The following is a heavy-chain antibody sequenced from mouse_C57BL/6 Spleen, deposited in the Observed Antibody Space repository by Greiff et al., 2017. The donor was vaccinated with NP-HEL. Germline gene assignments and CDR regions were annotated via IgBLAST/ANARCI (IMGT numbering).Heavy chain of an antibody. CDR2: IHPSSGYT. CDR1: GYPFTRYW. D-gene: IGHD2-1*01. J-gene: IGHJ1*03. Sequence: QVQLQQSCSYLAHPGASVKLSCKASGYPFTRYWLHWVKQRPGHGLYWIGYIHPSSGYTKYNQKFKDKATLTADKSSSTAYMQLSSLTYEDSAVYYCARRIYYGNYVWYFDVWGTGTTVTVSS. V-gene: IGHV1-7*01. CDR3: ARRIYYGNYVWYFDV.